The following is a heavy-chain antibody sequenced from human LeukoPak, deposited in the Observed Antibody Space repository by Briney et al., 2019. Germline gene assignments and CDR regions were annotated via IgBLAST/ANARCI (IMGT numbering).Heavy chain of an antibody. CDR3: AREASDIVVVPAAQGNWFDP. Sequence: PSETLSLTCTVSGGSISSSSYYWGWIRQPPGKGLEWIGSIYYSGSTYYSPSLKSRVTISVDTSKNQFSLKLSSVTAADTAVYYCAREASDIVVVPAAQGNWFDPWGQGTLVTVSS. CDR1: GGSISSSSYY. D-gene: IGHD2-2*01. CDR2: IYYSGST. V-gene: IGHV4-39*07. J-gene: IGHJ5*02.